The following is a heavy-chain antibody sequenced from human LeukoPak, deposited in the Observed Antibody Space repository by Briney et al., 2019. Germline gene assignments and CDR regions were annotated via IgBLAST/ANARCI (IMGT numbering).Heavy chain of an antibody. D-gene: IGHD1-26*01. V-gene: IGHV3-74*01. CDR3: ARVRGGSGRSYAADAFDI. J-gene: IGHJ3*02. Sequence: GGSLRLSCAASRFTFSNYWMHWVRQAPGKGLVWVSRIYNNGSSTSYADSVKGRFTISRDNAKSTLYLQMNSLRAEDTAVYYCARVRGGSGRSYAADAFDIWGQGTMVTVSS. CDR1: RFTFSNYW. CDR2: IYNNGSST.